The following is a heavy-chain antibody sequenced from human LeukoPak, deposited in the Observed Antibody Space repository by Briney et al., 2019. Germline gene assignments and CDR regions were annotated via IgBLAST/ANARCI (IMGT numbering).Heavy chain of an antibody. V-gene: IGHV4-31*03. CDR1: GGSISSGDYY. J-gene: IGHJ4*02. CDR2: IYHSGST. D-gene: IGHD1-26*01. CDR3: ARGRDRHDGSYSYYFDY. Sequence: SETLSPTCTVSGGSISSGDYYWTWIRQRPGKGLEWIGYIYHSGSTLYNPSLKSRLSMSLDTSKNQFSLRLTSVTAADTAEHSCARGRDRHDGSYSYYFDYWGPGILVTVSS.